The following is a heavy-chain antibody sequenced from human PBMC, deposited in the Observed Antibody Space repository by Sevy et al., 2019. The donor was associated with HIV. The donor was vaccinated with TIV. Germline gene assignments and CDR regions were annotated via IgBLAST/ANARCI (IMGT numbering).Heavy chain of an antibody. CDR2: IYPGDSDT. CDR3: ARAVVITGDAFDI. D-gene: IGHD3-22*01. CDR1: GYSFTSYW. Sequence: GESLKISCKGSGYSFTSYWIGWVRQMPGKGLEWMGIIYPGDSDTRYSPSFQGQVTISADKSISTAYLQWSSLKASDTAMYYCARAVVITGDAFDISGQGTMVTVSS. V-gene: IGHV5-51*01. J-gene: IGHJ3*02.